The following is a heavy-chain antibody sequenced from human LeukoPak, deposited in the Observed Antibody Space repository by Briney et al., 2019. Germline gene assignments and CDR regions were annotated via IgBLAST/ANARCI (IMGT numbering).Heavy chain of an antibody. D-gene: IGHD3-22*01. CDR3: ASFGYYDSSGYYYTLDY. J-gene: IGHJ4*02. V-gene: IGHV1-8*01. CDR2: MSPNSGNT. CDR1: GYTFTSYD. Sequence: ASVKVSCKASGYTFTSYDINWVRQATGQGLEWMGWMSPNSGNTGYAQKFQGRVTMTRNTSISTAYMELSSLRSEDTAVYYCASFGYYDSSGYYYTLDYWGQGTLVTVSS.